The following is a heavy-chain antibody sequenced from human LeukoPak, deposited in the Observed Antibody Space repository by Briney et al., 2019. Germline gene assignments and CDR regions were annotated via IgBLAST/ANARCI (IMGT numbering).Heavy chain of an antibody. D-gene: IGHD1-26*01. Sequence: GGSLRLSCAASGFTFSSYSMNWVRRAPGKGLEWVSSISSSSSYIYYADSVKGRFTISRDNAKNSLYLQMNSLRAEDTAVYYCARESGATNPFDYWGQGTLVTVSS. V-gene: IGHV3-21*01. J-gene: IGHJ4*02. CDR3: ARESGATNPFDY. CDR2: ISSSSSYI. CDR1: GFTFSSYS.